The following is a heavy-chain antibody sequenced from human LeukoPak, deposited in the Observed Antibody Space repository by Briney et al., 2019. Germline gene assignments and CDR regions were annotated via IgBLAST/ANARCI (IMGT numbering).Heavy chain of an antibody. CDR2: IYYSGST. J-gene: IGHJ6*03. Sequence: SETLSLTCTVSGGSISSSSYYWGWIRQPPGKGLEWIGSIYYSGSTYYNPSLKSRVTMSVDTSKNQFSLKLSSVTAADTAVYYCARDPAALSLYYYYMDVWGKGTTVTVSS. CDR1: GGSISSSSYY. D-gene: IGHD6-13*01. V-gene: IGHV4-39*07. CDR3: ARDPAALSLYYYYMDV.